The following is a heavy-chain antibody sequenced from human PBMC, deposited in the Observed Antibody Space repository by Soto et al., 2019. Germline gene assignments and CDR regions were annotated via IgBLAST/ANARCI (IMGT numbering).Heavy chain of an antibody. V-gene: IGHV4-30-4*01. CDR3: ARSGSYGFDY. J-gene: IGHJ4*02. D-gene: IGHD1-26*01. CDR2: IYYSGST. CDR1: SGSISSGDYY. Sequence: SETLSLTCTVSSGSISSGDYYWSWIRQPPGKGLEWIGYIYYSGSTYYNPSLKSRVTISVDTSENQFSLKLSSVTAADTAVYYCARSGSYGFDYWGQGTLVTVSS.